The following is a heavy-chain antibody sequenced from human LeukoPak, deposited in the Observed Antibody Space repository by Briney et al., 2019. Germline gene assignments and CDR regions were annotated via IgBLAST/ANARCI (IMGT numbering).Heavy chain of an antibody. CDR2: INQYESEK. CDR3: AMGDYFDY. V-gene: IGHV3-7*01. CDR1: GFTFSSNW. Sequence: GGSLRLSCAASGFTFSSNWMSWVRQAPGKGLEWEANINQYESEKYYVDSVKGRFTISRDNAKNSLYLQMNSLRVEDTAMYYCAMGDYFDYWGQGTLVTVSS. J-gene: IGHJ4*02.